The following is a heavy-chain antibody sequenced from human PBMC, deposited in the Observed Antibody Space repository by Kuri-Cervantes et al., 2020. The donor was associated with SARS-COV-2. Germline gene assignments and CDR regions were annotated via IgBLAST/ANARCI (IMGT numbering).Heavy chain of an antibody. CDR1: GFTFSDYY. V-gene: IGHV3-69-1*02. D-gene: IGHD6-6*01. Sequence: GGSLRLSCAASGFTFSDYYMNWVRQAPGKGLEWVSSISSSSTIYYADSVKGRFTISGDNAKNSLYLQMSSLRAEDTAVYYCARDQGSSGADFDYWGQGTLVTVSS. CDR3: ARDQGSSGADFDY. CDR2: ISSSSTI. J-gene: IGHJ4*02.